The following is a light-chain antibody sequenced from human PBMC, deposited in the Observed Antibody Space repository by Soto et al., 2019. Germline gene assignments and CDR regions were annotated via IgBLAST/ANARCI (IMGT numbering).Light chain of an antibody. CDR1: QSVSTDY. Sequence: EVVLTLSPDILSLSPGERATLSCRASQSVSTDYLAWYQQKPGQAPRVLIYGASNRATGIPDRFSGSGSGSGTDFTLTISRLEPQDFAVYYCQQYGRSPYTFGQGTKLEIE. CDR3: QQYGRSPYT. CDR2: GAS. J-gene: IGKJ2*01. V-gene: IGKV3-20*01.